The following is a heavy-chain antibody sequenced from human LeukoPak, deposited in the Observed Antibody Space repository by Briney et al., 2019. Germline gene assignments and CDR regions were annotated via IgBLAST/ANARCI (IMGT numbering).Heavy chain of an antibody. J-gene: IGHJ4*02. D-gene: IGHD5-18*01. CDR2: INPNSGGT. V-gene: IGHV1-2*06. CDR3: ARGGLGYSYGNFDY. CDR1: GYTFTGYY. Sequence: ASVKVSCKASGYTFTGYYMHWVRQAPGQGLEWMERINPNSGGTNYAQKFQGRVTMTRDTSISTAYMELSRLRSDDTAVYYCARGGLGYSYGNFDYWGQGTLVTVSS.